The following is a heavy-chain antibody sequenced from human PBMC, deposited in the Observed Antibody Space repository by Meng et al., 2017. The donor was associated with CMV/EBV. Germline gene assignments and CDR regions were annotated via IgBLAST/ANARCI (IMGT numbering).Heavy chain of an antibody. J-gene: IGHJ6*02. Sequence: GGSLRLSCAASGFNFSNYAMHWVRQAPGKGLEWVAVISYDGSNKYYADSVKGRFTISRDNAKNSLYLQMNSLRAEDTAVYYCARVQIPGLPQRDVVVPGYGMDVWGQGTTVTVSS. D-gene: IGHD2-2*01. CDR1: GFNFSNYA. CDR2: ISYDGSNK. CDR3: ARVQIPGLPQRDVVVPGYGMDV. V-gene: IGHV3-30*04.